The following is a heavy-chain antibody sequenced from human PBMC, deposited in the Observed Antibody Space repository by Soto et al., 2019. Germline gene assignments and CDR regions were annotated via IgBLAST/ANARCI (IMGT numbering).Heavy chain of an antibody. Sequence: QVQLVESGGGVVQPGRSLRLSCAASGFTFSSYDMHWVRQAPGKGLEWVAVIWCDGSNRYYAYSVKGRVSITRNNSKKTLNLQMNSLSAEDTAVYYCAREDFFDYWGQGTLVTVSS. CDR3: AREDFFDY. CDR2: IWCDGSNR. V-gene: IGHV3-33*01. CDR1: GFTFSSYD. J-gene: IGHJ4*02.